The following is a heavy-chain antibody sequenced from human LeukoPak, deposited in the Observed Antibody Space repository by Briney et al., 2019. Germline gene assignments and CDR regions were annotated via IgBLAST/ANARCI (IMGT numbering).Heavy chain of an antibody. V-gene: IGHV4-30-2*01. D-gene: IGHD3-3*01. CDR3: ARGPYDFWSGYYLNYFDY. CDR2: IYHSGST. CDR1: GGSISSGGYS. J-gene: IGHJ4*02. Sequence: PSETLSLTCAVSGGSISSGGYSWSWIRQPPGKGLEWIGYIYHSGSTYYNPSLKSRVTISVDRSKNQFSLKLSSVTAAGTAVYYCARGPYDFWSGYYLNYFDYWGQGTLVTVSS.